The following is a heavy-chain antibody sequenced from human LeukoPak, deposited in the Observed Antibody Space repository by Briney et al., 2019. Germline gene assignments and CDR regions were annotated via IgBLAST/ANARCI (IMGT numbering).Heavy chain of an antibody. D-gene: IGHD6-19*01. Sequence: GGSLRLSCAASGFTFSSYEMNWVRQAPGKGLERVSAISGSGGSTYYADSVKGRFTISRDNSKNTLYLQMNSLRAEDTAVYYCAKGGPYSSGWYPNWFDPWGQGTLVTVSS. CDR1: GFTFSSYE. CDR3: AKGGPYSSGWYPNWFDP. J-gene: IGHJ5*02. V-gene: IGHV3-23*01. CDR2: ISGSGGST.